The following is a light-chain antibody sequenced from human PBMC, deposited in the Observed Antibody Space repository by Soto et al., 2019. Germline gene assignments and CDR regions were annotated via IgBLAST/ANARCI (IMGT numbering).Light chain of an antibody. V-gene: IGLV3-1*01. Sequence: SYELTQPPSLSVSPGQTATITCSGDKLGDKYACWYQRKPGQSPVLVIYQDGRRPSGIPERFSGSNSGNTATLTISGTQAMDEADYYCQAWDSTTVVFGGGPKLTVL. CDR3: QAWDSTTVV. CDR1: KLGDKY. CDR2: QDG. J-gene: IGLJ2*01.